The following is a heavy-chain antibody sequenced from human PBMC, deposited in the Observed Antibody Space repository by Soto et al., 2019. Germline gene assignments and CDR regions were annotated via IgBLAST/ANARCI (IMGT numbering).Heavy chain of an antibody. J-gene: IGHJ6*02. CDR2: MYYSGST. CDR3: ARHQNGLEGAVAPPYYYYYYGMDV. CDR1: GASSSSSIYY. V-gene: IGHV4-39*01. Sequence: SETLSLTCTVSGASSSSSIYYLRWLRQPPGKGLKGVGSMYYSGSTYYNPSLKSRVTISVDTSKNQFSLKLSSVTAADTAVYYCARHQNGLEGAVAPPYYYYYYGMDVWGQGTTVTVSS. D-gene: IGHD6-19*01.